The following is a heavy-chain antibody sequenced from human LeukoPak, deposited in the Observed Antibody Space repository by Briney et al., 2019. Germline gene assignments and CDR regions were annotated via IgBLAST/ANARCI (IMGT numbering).Heavy chain of an antibody. CDR1: GFTFSSHT. Sequence: GGSLRLSCAASGFTFSSHTMNWVRQAPGKGLEWVAVISKDGSNKYYADSVKGRFTISRDNSKNTLYLQMNSLRAEDMAVYYCAKDKDYVWGSYRSFYFDYWGQGTLVTVSS. V-gene: IGHV3-30*04. CDR2: ISKDGSNK. CDR3: AKDKDYVWGSYRSFYFDY. J-gene: IGHJ4*02. D-gene: IGHD3-16*02.